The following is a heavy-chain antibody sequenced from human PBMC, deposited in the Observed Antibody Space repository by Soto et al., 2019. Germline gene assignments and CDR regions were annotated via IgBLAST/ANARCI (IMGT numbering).Heavy chain of an antibody. Sequence: SGPTLVNPTQTLTLTCTFSGFSLSSDGVGVGWIRQPPGKALEWLALIYWDDYKRYSPSLKNRLNITRDTSKNQVVLTLTNMYPVDTGTYCRLHRRVDATTDDWFHPSRHGSLVTDSS. V-gene: IGHV2-5*02. CDR3: LHRRVDATTDDWFHP. CDR1: GFSLSSDGVG. D-gene: IGHD1-26*01. J-gene: IGHJ5*02. CDR2: IYWDDYK.